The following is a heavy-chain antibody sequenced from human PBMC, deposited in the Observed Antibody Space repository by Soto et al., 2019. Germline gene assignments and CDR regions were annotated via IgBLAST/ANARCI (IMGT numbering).Heavy chain of an antibody. CDR2: IDHDGGTR. Sequence: EVQLVESGGGLVQPGGSLRLSCAASGFSFSTYWMNWVRQAPGKGLEWVANIDHDGGTRGYVASVKGRFTISRDNAKNALYLQMNSLGVDDTALYYCASDVYSGTSDYGGQGTLVTVSS. CDR1: GFSFSTYW. CDR3: ASDVYSGTSDY. V-gene: IGHV3-7*05. D-gene: IGHD1-26*01. J-gene: IGHJ4*02.